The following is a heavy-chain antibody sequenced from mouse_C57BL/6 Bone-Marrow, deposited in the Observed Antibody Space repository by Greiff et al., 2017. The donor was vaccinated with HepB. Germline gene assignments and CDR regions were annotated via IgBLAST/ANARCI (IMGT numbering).Heavy chain of an antibody. CDR2: ISNGGGST. D-gene: IGHD1-1*01. CDR1: GFTFSDYY. V-gene: IGHV5-12*01. Sequence: EVKLEESGGGLVQPGGSLKLSCAASGFTFSDYYMYWVRQTPEKRLEWVAYISNGGGSTYYPDTVKGRFTISRDNAKNTLYLQMSRLKSEDTAMYYCARFLYYGSSYEDWYFDVWGTGTTVTVSS. J-gene: IGHJ1*03. CDR3: ARFLYYGSSYEDWYFDV.